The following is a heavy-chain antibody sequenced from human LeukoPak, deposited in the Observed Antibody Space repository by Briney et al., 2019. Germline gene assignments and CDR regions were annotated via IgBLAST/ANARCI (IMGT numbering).Heavy chain of an antibody. V-gene: IGHV3-21*01. CDR2: ISSSSSYI. Sequence: PGGSLRLSCAASGFTFSSYSMHWVRQAPGKGLEWVSSISSSSSYIYYADSVKGRFTISRDNAKNSLYLQMNSQRAEDTAVYYCASQAGLDYWGQGTLVTVSS. CDR1: GFTFSSYS. J-gene: IGHJ4*02. CDR3: ASQAGLDY.